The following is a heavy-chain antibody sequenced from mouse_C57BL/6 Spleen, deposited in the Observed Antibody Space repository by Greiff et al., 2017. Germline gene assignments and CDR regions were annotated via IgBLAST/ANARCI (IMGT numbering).Heavy chain of an antibody. V-gene: IGHV1-76*01. CDR2: IYPGSGNT. D-gene: IGHD2-1*01. CDR1: GYTFTDYY. J-gene: IGHJ2*01. Sequence: VQLQQSGAELVRPGASVKLSCKASGYTFTDYYINWVKQRPGQGLEWIARIYPGSGNTYYNEKFKGKATLTAEKSSSTAYMQLSSLTSEDSAVYFCALSYCNSPFDYWGQGTTLTVSS. CDR3: ALSYCNSPFDY.